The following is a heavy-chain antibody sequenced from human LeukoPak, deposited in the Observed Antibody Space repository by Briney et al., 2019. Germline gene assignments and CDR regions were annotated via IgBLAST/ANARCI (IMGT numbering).Heavy chain of an antibody. CDR2: ISPYSGNT. V-gene: IGHV1-18*01. J-gene: IGHJ6*03. CDR3: ARVGGYSGYDLYYYYMDV. Sequence: GASVKVSCKASGYSFTSYGISWVRQAPGQGPEWMGWISPYSGNTNLAQKFQGRVTMTTHTSTSTAYMELRSLRSEDTAVYYCARVGGYSGYDLYYYYMDVWGKGTTVTVSS. D-gene: IGHD5-12*01. CDR1: GYSFTSYG.